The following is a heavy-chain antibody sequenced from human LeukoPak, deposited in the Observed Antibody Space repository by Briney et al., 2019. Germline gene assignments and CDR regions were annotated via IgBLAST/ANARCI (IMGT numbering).Heavy chain of an antibody. CDR3: AREDRQMNWFDP. V-gene: IGHV1-18*01. J-gene: IGHJ5*02. Sequence: GASVKVSCKASGGTFSSYAISWVRQAPGQGLEWMGWISAYNGNTNYAQKLQGRVTMTTDTSTSTAYMELRSLRSDDTAVYYCAREDRQMNWFDPWGQGTLVTVSS. CDR2: ISAYNGNT. CDR1: GGTFSSYA.